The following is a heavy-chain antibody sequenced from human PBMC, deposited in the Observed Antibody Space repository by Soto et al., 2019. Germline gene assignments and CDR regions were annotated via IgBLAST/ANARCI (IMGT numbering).Heavy chain of an antibody. Sequence: ASVKVSCKASGYTSTIYDINWVRQATGQGLEWMGWMNPNSGNTGYAQKFQGRVTMTRNTSISTAYMELSSLRSEDTAVYYCATFSSSSWVFTSSYYYTAAWGNGPPVTV. CDR2: MNPNSGNT. V-gene: IGHV1-8*01. CDR1: GYTSTIYD. J-gene: IGHJ6*03. D-gene: IGHD6-13*01. CDR3: ATFSSSSWVFTSSYYYTAA.